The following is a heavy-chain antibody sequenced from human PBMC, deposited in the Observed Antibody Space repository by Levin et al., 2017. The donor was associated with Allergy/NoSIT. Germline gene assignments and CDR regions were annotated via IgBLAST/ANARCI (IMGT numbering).Heavy chain of an antibody. V-gene: IGHV4-39*01. D-gene: IGHD3-9*01. J-gene: IGHJ4*02. CDR1: GGSISSSISY. CDR3: ARQCYDILTGYYNFDY. Sequence: PSETLSLTCTVSGGSISSSISYWGWIRQAPGKGLEWIGSIYNSGSTYYNPALKSRATTSVNTSKNQFSLKLSSVTAADTAVYYCARQCYDILTGYYNFDYWGQGTLVTVSS. CDR2: IYNSGST.